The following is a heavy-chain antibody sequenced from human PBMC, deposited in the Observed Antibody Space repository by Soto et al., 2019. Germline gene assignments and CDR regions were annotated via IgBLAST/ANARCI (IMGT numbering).Heavy chain of an antibody. Sequence: EVQLLESGGGLVQPGGSLRLSCAASGFTFSNYAMSWVRQAPGKGLEWVSAISDSAVSPSYPDSVEGRFSISRDNSKNTLYLQMNSLRVDDTAVYYCAKKGHTSNGYDYFDYWGQGTLVTVSS. CDR1: GFTFSNYA. CDR3: AKKGHTSNGYDYFDY. D-gene: IGHD4-4*01. J-gene: IGHJ4*02. CDR2: ISDSAVSP. V-gene: IGHV3-23*01.